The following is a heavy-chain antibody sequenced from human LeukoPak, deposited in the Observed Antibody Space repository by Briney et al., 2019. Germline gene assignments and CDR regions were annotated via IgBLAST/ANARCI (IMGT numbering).Heavy chain of an antibody. Sequence: SETLSLTCTVSGGSISSYYWSWIRQPPGKGLEWIGSIYYSGSTYYNPSLKSRVTISVDTSKNQFSLKLSSVTAADTAVYYCAREWGYYGSGSYYYYYYMDVWGKGTTVTVSS. CDR2: IYYSGST. V-gene: IGHV4-59*12. D-gene: IGHD3-10*01. J-gene: IGHJ6*03. CDR1: GGSISSYY. CDR3: AREWGYYGSGSYYYYYYMDV.